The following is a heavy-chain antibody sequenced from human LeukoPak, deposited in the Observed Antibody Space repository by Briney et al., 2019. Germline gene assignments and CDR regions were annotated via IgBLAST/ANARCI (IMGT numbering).Heavy chain of an antibody. CDR2: MNPNSGNT. V-gene: IGHV1-8*01. CDR1: GYTFTSYD. D-gene: IGHD6-19*01. Sequence: ASVKVSCKASGYTFTSYDINWVRQATGQGLEWMGWMNPNSGNTGYAQKFQGRVTMTRNTSIRTAYMELSSLTSEDTAVYYCARVERVSSGWYPSWGQGTLVTVSS. CDR3: ARVERVSSGWYPS. J-gene: IGHJ4*02.